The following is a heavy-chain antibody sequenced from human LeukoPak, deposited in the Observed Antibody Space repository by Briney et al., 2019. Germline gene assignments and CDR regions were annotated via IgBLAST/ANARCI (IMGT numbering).Heavy chain of an antibody. CDR2: ISSSSTI. CDR1: GFTFSSYS. D-gene: IGHD1-26*01. J-gene: IGHJ4*02. Sequence: TGGSLRLSCAASGFTFSSYSMNWVRQAPGKGLEWVSYISSSSTIFYADSVKGRFTISGDNAKNSLYLQMHSLRDEDTAVYYCARAWYSWGYYFDYWGQGTLVTVSS. CDR3: ARAWYSWGYYFDY. V-gene: IGHV3-48*02.